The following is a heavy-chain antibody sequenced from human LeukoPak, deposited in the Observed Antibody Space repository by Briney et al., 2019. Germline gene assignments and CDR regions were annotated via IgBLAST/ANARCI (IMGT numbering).Heavy chain of an antibody. CDR1: GYTFTSYY. V-gene: IGHV1-46*01. Sequence: ASVKVSCKAAGYTFTSYYMHWVRQSPGQRLEWMGIINSIGGSTCYGQKFQGRVTMTRDTSTSTVYMELSSLRSEDTAVYYCARQVAAAGSSDYYYGMDVWGQGTTVTVSS. CDR2: INSIGGST. J-gene: IGHJ6*02. D-gene: IGHD6-13*01. CDR3: ARQVAAAGSSDYYYGMDV.